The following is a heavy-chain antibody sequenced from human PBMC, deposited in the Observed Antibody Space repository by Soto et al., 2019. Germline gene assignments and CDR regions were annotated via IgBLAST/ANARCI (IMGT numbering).Heavy chain of an antibody. V-gene: IGHV1-18*01. J-gene: IGHJ4*02. Sequence: ASVKVSCKASGYTFTSYGISWVGQAPGQGLEWMGWISAYNGNTNYAQKLQGRVTMTTDTSTSTAYMELRSLRSDDTAVYYCARGEEVRGVHQTDFDYWGQGTLVTVSS. D-gene: IGHD3-10*01. CDR1: GYTFTSYG. CDR3: ARGEEVRGVHQTDFDY. CDR2: ISAYNGNT.